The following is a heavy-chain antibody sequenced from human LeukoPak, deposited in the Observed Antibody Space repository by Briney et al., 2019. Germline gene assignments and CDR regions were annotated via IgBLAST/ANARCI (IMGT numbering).Heavy chain of an antibody. Sequence: GRSLRLSCAASGFTFSSYGMHWVRQAPGKGLEWVAVISYDGSNKYYADSVKGRFTISRDNSKNTLYLQMNSLRAEDTAVYYCAVTNYYDSSGYYYVLTSGPAFDIWGQGTMVTVSS. J-gene: IGHJ3*02. V-gene: IGHV3-30*03. CDR1: GFTFSSYG. CDR2: ISYDGSNK. D-gene: IGHD3-22*01. CDR3: AVTNYYDSSGYYYVLTSGPAFDI.